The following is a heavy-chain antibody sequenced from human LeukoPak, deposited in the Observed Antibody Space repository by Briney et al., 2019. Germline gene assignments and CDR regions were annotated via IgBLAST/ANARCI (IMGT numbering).Heavy chain of an antibody. D-gene: IGHD4-17*01. V-gene: IGHV3-7*05. CDR1: GFTLRTYW. J-gene: IGHJ4*02. CDR2: INEDGSEK. Sequence: PGGSLRLSCAASGFTLRTYWMTWVRQAPGKGLEWVANINEDGSEKYYVDSVKGRFTISRDNAKNSLYLQMNSLRGEDTAVYYCVMFPTGFDYWGQGTLVTVSS. CDR3: VMFPTGFDY.